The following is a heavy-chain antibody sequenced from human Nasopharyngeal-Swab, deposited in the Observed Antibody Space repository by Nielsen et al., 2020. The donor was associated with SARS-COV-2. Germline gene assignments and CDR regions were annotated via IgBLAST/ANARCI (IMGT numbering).Heavy chain of an antibody. CDR2: IWYDGSNK. CDR1: GFTFSSYG. CDR3: AKDLAEPYYDFWSGYLGFPRWFDP. V-gene: IGHV3-33*06. Sequence: GESLKISCAASGFTFSSYGMHWVRQAPGKGLEWVAVIWYDGSNKYYADSVKGRFTISRDNSKNTLYLQMNSLRAEDTAVYYCAKDLAEPYYDFWSGYLGFPRWFDPWGQGTLVTVSS. J-gene: IGHJ5*02. D-gene: IGHD3-3*01.